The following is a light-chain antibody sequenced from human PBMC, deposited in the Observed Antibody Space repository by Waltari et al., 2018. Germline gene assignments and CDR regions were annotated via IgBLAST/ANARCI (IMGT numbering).Light chain of an antibody. V-gene: IGLV8-61*01. CDR2: STN. J-gene: IGLJ3*02. CDR1: PGSVSTSYY. CDR3: VLYMGSGFWV. Sequence: QTVVTQEPSFSVSPGGTVTLTCGSSPGSVSTSYYPSWYQQTPGQAPRTLIYSTNTRSSGVPDRFSGSILGNKAALTITGAQADDESDYYCVLYMGSGFWVFGGGTKLTVL.